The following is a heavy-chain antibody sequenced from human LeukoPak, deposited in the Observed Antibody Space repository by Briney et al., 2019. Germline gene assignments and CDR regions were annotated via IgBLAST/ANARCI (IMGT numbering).Heavy chain of an antibody. V-gene: IGHV3-66*01. CDR3: ARSLSSSWYEFDY. CDR1: GFTVSGNY. J-gene: IGHJ4*02. CDR2: IYSGGRT. Sequence: GGSLRLSCAASGFTVSGNYMSWVRQAPGKGLEWVSIIYSGGRTHYAASVKDRFTISRDNSKSTLYLQMNSLRAEDTAVYYCARSLSSSWYEFDYWGQGTLVTVSS. D-gene: IGHD6-13*01.